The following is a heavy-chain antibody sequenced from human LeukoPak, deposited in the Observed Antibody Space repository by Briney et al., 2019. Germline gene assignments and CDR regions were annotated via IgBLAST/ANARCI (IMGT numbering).Heavy chain of an antibody. D-gene: IGHD2-2*01. J-gene: IGHJ6*02. Sequence: SETLSLTCTVSGGSISSGDYYWSWIRQPPGKGLEWIGYIYYSGSTYYNPSLKSRVTISVDASKNQFSLKLSSVTAADTAVYYCARVALGIVPARFPLTESYYGMDVWGQGTTVTVSS. CDR3: ARVALGIVPARFPLTESYYGMDV. CDR1: GGSISSGDYY. CDR2: IYYSGST. V-gene: IGHV4-30-4*01.